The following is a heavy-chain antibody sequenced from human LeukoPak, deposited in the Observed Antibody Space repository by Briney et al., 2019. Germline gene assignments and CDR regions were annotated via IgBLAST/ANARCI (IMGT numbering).Heavy chain of an antibody. Sequence: GGSLRLSCAASGFTFDDYAMHWVRQAPGKGLEWVSLISWDGGSTYYADSVKGRFTISRDNSKNSLYLQMNSLRAEDTALYYCAKAVYGCIDDAFDIWGQGTMVTVSS. CDR2: ISWDGGST. CDR1: GFTFDDYA. CDR3: AKAVYGCIDDAFDI. V-gene: IGHV3-43D*03. D-gene: IGHD4-23*01. J-gene: IGHJ3*02.